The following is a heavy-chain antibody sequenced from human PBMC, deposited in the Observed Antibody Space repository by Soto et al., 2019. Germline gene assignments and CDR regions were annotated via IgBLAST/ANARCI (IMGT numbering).Heavy chain of an antibody. Sequence: GGSLRLSCAASGFTFSGYATHWVRQAPGKGLEWVALISYNGVNKYYAESVKGRFTISRDNSKNTLYLQMNSLRAEDTALYYCARGIAVADDAFDIWGQGTMVTVSS. J-gene: IGHJ3*02. CDR1: GFTFSGYA. CDR2: ISYNGVNK. CDR3: ARGIAVADDAFDI. D-gene: IGHD6-19*01. V-gene: IGHV3-30-3*01.